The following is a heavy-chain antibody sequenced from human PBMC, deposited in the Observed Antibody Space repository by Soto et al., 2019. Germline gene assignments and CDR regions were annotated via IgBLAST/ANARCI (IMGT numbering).Heavy chain of an antibody. CDR1: GGSISSGDYY. J-gene: IGHJ4*02. CDR2: IYYSGST. CDR3: ARSSSWLEYFDY. D-gene: IGHD6-13*01. V-gene: IGHV4-30-4*01. Sequence: SETLSLTCTVSGGSISSGDYYWSWIRQPPGKGLEWIGYIYYSGSTYYNPSLKSRVTISVDTSKNQFSLKLSSVTAADTAVYYWARSSSWLEYFDYWGQGTLVTVSS.